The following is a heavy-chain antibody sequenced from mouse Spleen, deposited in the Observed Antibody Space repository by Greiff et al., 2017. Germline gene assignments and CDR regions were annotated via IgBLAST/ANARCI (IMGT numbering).Heavy chain of an antibody. CDR1: GFTFNTYA. V-gene: IGHV10-3*01. D-gene: IGHD1-1*02. CDR3: VRDYYDGTLYAMDY. CDR2: IRSKSTNYAT. Sequence: EVMLVESGGGLVQPKGSLRLSCAASGFTFNTYAMHWVRQAPGQGLEWVARIRSKSTNYATYYADSVQDRFSISRDDSRNMIYLQMNNLKTEDTAMYYCVRDYYDGTLYAMDYWGQGTSVTVSS. J-gene: IGHJ4*01.